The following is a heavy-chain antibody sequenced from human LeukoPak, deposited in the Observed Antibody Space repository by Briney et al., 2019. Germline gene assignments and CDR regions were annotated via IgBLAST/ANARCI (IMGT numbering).Heavy chain of an antibody. V-gene: IGHV5-51*01. CDR3: ARLYSSGWYSDY. CDR2: IYPGDSDT. Sequence: GESLKISCKASGYIFTNYWIAWVRPMPGKGLEGMGIIYPGDSDTRYSPSFQGQVTISADKSISTAYLQWSSLKASDTAMYYCARLYSSGWYSDYWGQGTLVTVSS. CDR1: GYIFTNYW. D-gene: IGHD6-19*01. J-gene: IGHJ4*02.